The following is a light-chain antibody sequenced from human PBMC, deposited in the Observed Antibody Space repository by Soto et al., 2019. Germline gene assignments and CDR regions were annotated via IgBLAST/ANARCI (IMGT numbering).Light chain of an antibody. CDR3: QQRSNWLT. V-gene: IGKV3-11*01. CDR1: QSVSID. Sequence: EIVLTQSPATLSLSPGERATLSCRARQSVSIDLAWYQQTPGQAPRLLIYGASTRATGIPVRFSGSASGTEFTLTISSLEPEDFAVYYCQQRSNWLTFGGGTKVDIK. CDR2: GAS. J-gene: IGKJ4*01.